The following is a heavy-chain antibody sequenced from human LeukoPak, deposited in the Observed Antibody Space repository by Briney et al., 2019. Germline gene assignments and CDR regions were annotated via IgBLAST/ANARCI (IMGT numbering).Heavy chain of an antibody. CDR2: ISDRGTYI. Sequence: PGGSLRLSCTASGFTFSTYSMNWVRQAPGKGLEWVASISDRGTYIYYADSVKGRFTISRDNAQNSLYLQMNSLRAEDTAIYYCVRDRGTYRPIDYWGQGTLGTVSS. J-gene: IGHJ4*02. CDR3: VRDRGTYRPIDY. V-gene: IGHV3-21*04. CDR1: GFTFSTYS. D-gene: IGHD1-26*01.